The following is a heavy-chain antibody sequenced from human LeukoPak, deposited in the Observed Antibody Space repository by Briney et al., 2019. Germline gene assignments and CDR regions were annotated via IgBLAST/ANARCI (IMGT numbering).Heavy chain of an antibody. V-gene: IGHV1-2*02. J-gene: IGHJ4*02. D-gene: IGHD5-18*01. CDR3: ARDGIYSYGYSLFDY. Sequence: ASVKVSCKASGYTFTGYYMHWVRQAPGQGLEWIGWINPNSGGTNYAQKFQGRVTMTRDTSISTAYMELSRLRSDDTAVYYCARDGIYSYGYSLFDYWGQGTLVTVSS. CDR2: INPNSGGT. CDR1: GYTFTGYY.